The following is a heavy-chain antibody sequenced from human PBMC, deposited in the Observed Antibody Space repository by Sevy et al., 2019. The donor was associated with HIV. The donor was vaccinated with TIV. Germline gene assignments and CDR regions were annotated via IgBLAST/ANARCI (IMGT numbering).Heavy chain of an antibody. Sequence: ASVKVSCKASGYTFTGYYMHWVRQAPGQGLEWMGWINPNRGGTNYAQKFQGRVTMTRDTSISTAYMELSRLRSDDTAVYYCARDSAPFGVVIIPADYWGQGTLVTVSS. D-gene: IGHD3-3*01. CDR2: INPNRGGT. V-gene: IGHV1-2*02. J-gene: IGHJ4*02. CDR3: ARDSAPFGVVIIPADY. CDR1: GYTFTGYY.